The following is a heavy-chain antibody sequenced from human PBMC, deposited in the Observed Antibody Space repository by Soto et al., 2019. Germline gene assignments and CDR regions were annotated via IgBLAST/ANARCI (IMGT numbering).Heavy chain of an antibody. J-gene: IGHJ6*02. CDR1: GSGFISSG. V-gene: IGHV1-58*02. CDR3: SADRPDIGVGWWV. D-gene: IGHD2-15*01. CDR2: IVVASGQT. Sequence: VKASCKASGSGFISSGIQWVRQAHGQRLEWIGWIVVASGQTNYAQNFRGRVAITRDTSTATAYIELTGLTSEDTAVYFCSADRPDIGVGWWVWGQGTTVTVSS.